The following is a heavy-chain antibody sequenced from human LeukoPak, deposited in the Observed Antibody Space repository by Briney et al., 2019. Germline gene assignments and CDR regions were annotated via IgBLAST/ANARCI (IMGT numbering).Heavy chain of an antibody. J-gene: IGHJ4*02. Sequence: GRSLRLSCAASGFTFSSYGMHWVRQAPGKGLEWVAVISYDGSNKYYADSVKGRFTISRDYSKNTLYLQMNSLRAEDTAVYYCAKDARDYGDYSAGFDYWGQGTLVTVSS. V-gene: IGHV3-30*18. CDR3: AKDARDYGDYSAGFDY. D-gene: IGHD4-17*01. CDR2: ISYDGSNK. CDR1: GFTFSSYG.